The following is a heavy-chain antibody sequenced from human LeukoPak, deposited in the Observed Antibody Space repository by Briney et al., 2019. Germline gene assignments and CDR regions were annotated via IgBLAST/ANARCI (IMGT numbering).Heavy chain of an antibody. D-gene: IGHD3-3*01. CDR3: ARGVTYDFWSGYYPFFDY. CDR2: INHSGST. Sequence: SETLSLTCAVYGGSFSDYYWSWIRQPPGKGLEWIGEINHSGSTNYNPSLKSRVTISVDTSKNQFSLKLSSVTAADTAVYYCARGVTYDFWSGYYPFFDYWGQGTLVTVSS. V-gene: IGHV4-34*01. CDR1: GGSFSDYY. J-gene: IGHJ4*02.